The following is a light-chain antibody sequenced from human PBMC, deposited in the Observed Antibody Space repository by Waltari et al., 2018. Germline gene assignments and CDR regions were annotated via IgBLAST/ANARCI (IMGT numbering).Light chain of an antibody. CDR2: GAY. CDR1: QSVSRN. V-gene: IGKV3-15*01. CDR3: QQYNNWPPYT. Sequence: EIVMTQSPATLSVSPGDTASLPCRASQSVSRNLAWYQQKPGQAPRLLIYGAYTRATGIPARFSGSGSGTEFTLTISSLQSEDFAVYYCQQYNNWPPYTFGQGTKLEIK. J-gene: IGKJ2*01.